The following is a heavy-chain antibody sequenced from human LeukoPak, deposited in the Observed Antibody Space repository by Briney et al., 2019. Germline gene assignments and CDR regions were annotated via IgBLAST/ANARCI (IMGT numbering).Heavy chain of an antibody. CDR1: GYTFTSNY. J-gene: IGHJ4*02. CDR3: ARDQEGFDY. Sequence: ASVNVSCKASGYTFTSNYIHWVRQAPGQGLEWMGMIYPRDGSTSYAQEFQGRVTVTRDTSTSTVHMELSGLRSEDTAVYYCARDQEGFDYWGRGTLVTVSS. CDR2: IYPRDGST. V-gene: IGHV1-46*01.